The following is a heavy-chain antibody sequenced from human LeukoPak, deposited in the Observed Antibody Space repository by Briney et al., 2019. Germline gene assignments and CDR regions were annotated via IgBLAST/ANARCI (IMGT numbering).Heavy chain of an antibody. CDR2: IKQDGSEK. CDR1: GFTFSSYW. CDR3: AREPYSSSWYSPNYYYYGMDV. Sequence: PGGSLRLSCAASGFTFSSYWMSWVRQAPGKGLEWVANIKQDGSEKYYVDSVKGRFTISRDNAKNSLYLQMNSLRAEDTAVHYCAREPYSSSWYSPNYYYYGMDVWGQGTTVTVSS. D-gene: IGHD6-13*01. V-gene: IGHV3-7*01. J-gene: IGHJ6*02.